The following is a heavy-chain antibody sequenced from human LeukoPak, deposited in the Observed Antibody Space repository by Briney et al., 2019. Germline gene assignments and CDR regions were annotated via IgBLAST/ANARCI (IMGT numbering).Heavy chain of an antibody. V-gene: IGHV1-69*13. Sequence: GASVKVSCKASRGTFSSYALIWVRQAPGQGLERMGGIIPTFGTAAYAQKFQGRVTISADESTSTAYMELSSLTSEDTAVYYCARDLAMVRGARYRPYNWFDPWGQGTLVTVSS. J-gene: IGHJ5*02. CDR2: IIPTFGTA. CDR1: RGTFSSYA. CDR3: ARDLAMVRGARYRPYNWFDP. D-gene: IGHD3-10*01.